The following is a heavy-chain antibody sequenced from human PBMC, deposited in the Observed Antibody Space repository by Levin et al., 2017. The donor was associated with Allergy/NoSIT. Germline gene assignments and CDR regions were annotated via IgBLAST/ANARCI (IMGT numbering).Heavy chain of an antibody. Sequence: GESLKISCKASGYTFTSYGISWVRQAPGQGLEWMGWISAYNGNTNYAQKLQGRVTMTTDTSTSTAYMELRSLRSDDTAVYYCARNDYGDYPLDYYYGMDVWGQGTTVTVSS. D-gene: IGHD4-17*01. CDR3: ARNDYGDYPLDYYYGMDV. CDR1: GYTFTSYG. J-gene: IGHJ6*02. CDR2: ISAYNGNT. V-gene: IGHV1-18*01.